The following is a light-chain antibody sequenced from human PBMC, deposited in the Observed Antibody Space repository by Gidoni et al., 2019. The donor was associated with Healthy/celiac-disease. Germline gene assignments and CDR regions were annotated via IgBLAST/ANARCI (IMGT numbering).Light chain of an antibody. Sequence: EIVLTQSPGTLSLSPGERATLSCRASQSVSSSYVAWYQQKPGQAPRLLIYGASSRATGIPHRFSGSGSGTDFTLLSSRLEPEDFAVYYCQQYDSSPKTFGQGTKVEIK. CDR2: GAS. J-gene: IGKJ1*01. CDR1: QSVSSSY. V-gene: IGKV3-20*01. CDR3: QQYDSSPKT.